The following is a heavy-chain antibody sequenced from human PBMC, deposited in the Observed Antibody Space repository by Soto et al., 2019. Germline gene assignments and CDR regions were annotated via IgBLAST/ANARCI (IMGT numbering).Heavy chain of an antibody. Sequence: QVQLVESGGGVVQPGRSLRLSCAASGFSFTYYGMHWVRQAPGKGLEWVAVISYDGTNKYYADSVNGRFTISRDNSKNPLNLQMNSLRAEDTAVYFCVRDRGWMQYRNWFDPWGQGTLVTVSS. CDR3: VRDRGWMQYRNWFDP. D-gene: IGHD2-8*01. V-gene: IGHV3-30*03. CDR2: ISYDGTNK. J-gene: IGHJ5*02. CDR1: GFSFTYYG.